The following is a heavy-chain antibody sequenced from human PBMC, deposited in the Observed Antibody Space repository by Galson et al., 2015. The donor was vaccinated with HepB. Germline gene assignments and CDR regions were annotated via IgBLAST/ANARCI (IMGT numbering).Heavy chain of an antibody. Sequence: SVKVSCKASGYTFTSYAMHWVRQAPGQRLEWMGWINAGNGNTKYSQKFQGRVTITRDTSASTAYMELSSLRSEDTAVYYCARDKRTYSSSPRSYWFDPWGQGTLVTVSS. V-gene: IGHV1-3*01. D-gene: IGHD6-6*01. J-gene: IGHJ5*02. CDR3: ARDKRTYSSSPRSYWFDP. CDR1: GYTFTSYA. CDR2: INAGNGNT.